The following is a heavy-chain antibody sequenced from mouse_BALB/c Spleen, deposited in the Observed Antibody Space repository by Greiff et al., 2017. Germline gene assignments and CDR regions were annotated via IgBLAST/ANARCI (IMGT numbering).Heavy chain of an antibody. CDR2: ISSGSSTI. D-gene: IGHD1-2*01. CDR1: GFTFSSFG. Sequence: DVQLVESGGGLVQPGGSRKLSCAASGFTFSSFGMHWVRQAPEKGLEWVAYISSGSSTIYYADTVKGRFTISRDNPKNTLFLQMTSLRSEDTAMYYCAREGRLLYAMDYWGQGTTVTVSS. CDR3: AREGRLLYAMDY. V-gene: IGHV5-17*02. J-gene: IGHJ4*01.